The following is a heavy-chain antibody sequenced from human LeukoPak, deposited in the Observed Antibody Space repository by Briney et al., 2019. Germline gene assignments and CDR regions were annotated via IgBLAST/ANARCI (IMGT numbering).Heavy chain of an antibody. D-gene: IGHD3-22*01. J-gene: IGHJ5*01. V-gene: IGHV1-18*01. CDR3: ARDFWNFYDSSGYYRDFDS. CDR2: IGSYEGDT. CDR1: TSH. Sequence: ASVTVSCKATSHISWVRQAPEQGLEWMGWIGSYEGDTYYAQKFQGRVTVTTDTSTNTAYMELRSLRADDTAVYYCARDFWNFYDSSGYYRDFDSWGQGTLVTVSS.